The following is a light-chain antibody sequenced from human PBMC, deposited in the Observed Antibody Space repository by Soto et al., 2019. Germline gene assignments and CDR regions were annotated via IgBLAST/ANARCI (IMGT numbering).Light chain of an antibody. J-gene: IGLJ1*01. V-gene: IGLV1-40*01. CDR2: GNT. CDR1: SSNIGAGYD. CDR3: QSYDSSLSHYV. Sequence: QSALTQPPSVSGAPGQRVTISCTGSSSNIGAGYDVHWYQQRPTTAPKLLIYGNTNRPSGVPDRFSGSKSGTSASLAITGLQAEDEADYYGQSYDSSLSHYVFGTGTKVTVL.